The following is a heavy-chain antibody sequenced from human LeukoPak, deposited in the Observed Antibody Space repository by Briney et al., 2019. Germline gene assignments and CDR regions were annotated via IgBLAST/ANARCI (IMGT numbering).Heavy chain of an antibody. CDR2: ISGSGGST. Sequence: GGSLRLSCAASGFIFSRYAMTWVRQAPGKGLEWVSSISGSGGSTYYADSVKGRFTISRDTSKSTLYLQMSSLRAEDTAVYYCARDSRIAVAGIHYGMDVWGQGTTVTVSS. V-gene: IGHV3-23*01. CDR1: GFIFSRYA. D-gene: IGHD6-19*01. J-gene: IGHJ6*02. CDR3: ARDSRIAVAGIHYGMDV.